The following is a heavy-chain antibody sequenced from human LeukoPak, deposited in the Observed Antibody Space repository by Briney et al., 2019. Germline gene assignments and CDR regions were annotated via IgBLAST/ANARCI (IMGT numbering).Heavy chain of an antibody. Sequence: GGSLRLSCAAPAFTLSIYEMNGVRQAPGEGVEWVLYFSSSGNIIYYADSVKGRFTISRDNAKNSLYLQMDSLRTEDTAVYYCARDFGSEGYTSGWHAFDLWGRGTLVTVSS. CDR3: ARDFGSEGYTSGWHAFDL. V-gene: IGHV3-48*03. D-gene: IGHD6-19*01. CDR1: AFTLSIYE. CDR2: FSSSGNII. J-gene: IGHJ2*01.